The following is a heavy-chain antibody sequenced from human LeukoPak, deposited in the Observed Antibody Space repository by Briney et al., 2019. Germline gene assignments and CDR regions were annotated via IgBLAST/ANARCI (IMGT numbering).Heavy chain of an antibody. Sequence: GGSLRLSCAVSGITLNNYGMSWVRQAPGKGLEWVAGISDSGGRTNYADSVKGRFTISRDNPKNTLYLQMNSLRAEDTAVYFCAKVTGNGVYHYWGQGTLVTVSS. V-gene: IGHV3-23*01. CDR3: AKVTGNGVYHY. CDR2: ISDSGGRT. D-gene: IGHD2-8*01. J-gene: IGHJ4*02. CDR1: GITLNNYG.